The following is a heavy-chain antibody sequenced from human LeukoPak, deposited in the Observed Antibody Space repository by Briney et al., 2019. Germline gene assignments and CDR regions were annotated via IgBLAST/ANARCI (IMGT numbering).Heavy chain of an antibody. CDR1: GFTFSTYG. V-gene: IGHV3-30*03. CDR2: ILNDGSNK. J-gene: IGHJ4*02. D-gene: IGHD1-26*01. Sequence: GGSLRLSCVASGFTFSTYGMHWVRQAPGKGLQWVSFILNDGSNKWYADSVRGRFTISRDNSKNTLYLQMNSLRAEDTAMYYCAGVGATTPFDYWGQGILVTVSS. CDR3: AGVGATTPFDY.